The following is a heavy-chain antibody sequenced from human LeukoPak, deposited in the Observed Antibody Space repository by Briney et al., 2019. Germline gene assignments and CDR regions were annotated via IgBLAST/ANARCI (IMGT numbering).Heavy chain of an antibody. CDR1: GYSISSGYY. V-gene: IGHV4-38-2*02. J-gene: IGHJ3*02. Sequence: SETLSLTCTVSGYSISSGYYWGWIRQPPGKGLEWIGSIYHSGGTYYNPSLKSRVTISVDTSKNQFSLKLSSVTAADTAVYYCARAPPTDDKLPESDAFDIWGQGTMVTVSS. D-gene: IGHD1-14*01. CDR3: ARAPPTDDKLPESDAFDI. CDR2: IYHSGGT.